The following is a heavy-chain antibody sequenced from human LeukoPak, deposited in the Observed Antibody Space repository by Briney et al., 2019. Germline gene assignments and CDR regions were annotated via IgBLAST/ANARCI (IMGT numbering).Heavy chain of an antibody. CDR3: AKGTTFSAHDAFDI. D-gene: IGHD2/OR15-2a*01. CDR2: ISWNSGSI. V-gene: IGHV3-9*03. J-gene: IGHJ3*02. CDR1: GFTFDDYA. Sequence: GGSLRLSCAASGFTFDDYAMHWVRQAPGKGLERVSDISWNSGSIGYADSVKGRFTISRDNAKNSLYLQMNSLRAEDMALYYCAKGTTFSAHDAFDIWGQGTMVTVSS.